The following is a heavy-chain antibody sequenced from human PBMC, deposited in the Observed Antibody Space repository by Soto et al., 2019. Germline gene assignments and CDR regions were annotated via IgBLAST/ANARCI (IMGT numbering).Heavy chain of an antibody. CDR3: ARDLAKGGGSGCFDY. CDR2: INPKSGGT. Sequence: ASVKVSCKASGYTFTVYYMHWVRQAPGQGLEWMGWINPKSGGTMYPQKFQGRVTMTWDTSISTAYMALTRLRSDDTAVYYCARDLAKGGGSGCFDYWGQGTLVTVSS. D-gene: IGHD1-26*01. V-gene: IGHV1-2*02. J-gene: IGHJ4*02. CDR1: GYTFTVYY.